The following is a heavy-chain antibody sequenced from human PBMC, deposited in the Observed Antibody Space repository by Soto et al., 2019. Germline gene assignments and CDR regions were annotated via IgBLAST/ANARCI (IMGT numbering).Heavy chain of an antibody. CDR2: IIPLFGTA. V-gene: IGHV1-69*13. J-gene: IGHJ4*02. CDR1: GHTLTELS. CDR3: ARGVHYDSSGYYYFY. D-gene: IGHD3-22*01. Sequence: ASVKVSCKISGHTLTELSIHWVRQAPGQGLEWMGGIIPLFGTAKYAQNFQGRITITADESTNTAYMELRSLRSQDTAVYYCARGVHYDSSGYYYFYWGQGTLVTVSS.